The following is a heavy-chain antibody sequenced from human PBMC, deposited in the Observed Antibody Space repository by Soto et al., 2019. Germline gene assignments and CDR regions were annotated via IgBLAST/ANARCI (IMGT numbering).Heavy chain of an antibody. D-gene: IGHD2-15*01. Sequence: EVQLVESGGGLVQTGGSLRLSCAASGFTVSSKYMTWVRQAPGKGLEWVSLIQSGGTTYYADSVKGRFTLSRDTSENTLHLPMDSLRVEDTAVYYCSRDDVLCDGGRCYGIPLDVWCKGTTVTVSS. CDR2: IQSGGTT. J-gene: IGHJ6*04. V-gene: IGHV3-66*01. CDR1: GFTVSSKY. CDR3: SRDDVLCDGGRCYGIPLDV.